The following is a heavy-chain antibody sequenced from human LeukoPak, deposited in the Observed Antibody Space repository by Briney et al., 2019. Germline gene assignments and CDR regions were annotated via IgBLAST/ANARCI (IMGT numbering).Heavy chain of an antibody. D-gene: IGHD5-18*01. CDR2: IYYTGAT. J-gene: IGHJ4*02. V-gene: IGHV4-59*01. CDR1: GGSISSYY. Sequence: ASETLSLTCTVSGGSISSYYWSWIRLPPGKGLEWVGYIYYTGATYYNPSLKSRVTISLDTSKNQFSLKLSSVTAADAAVYYCARAGYSYGTGYYFDYWGQGALVTVSS. CDR3: ARAGYSYGTGYYFDY.